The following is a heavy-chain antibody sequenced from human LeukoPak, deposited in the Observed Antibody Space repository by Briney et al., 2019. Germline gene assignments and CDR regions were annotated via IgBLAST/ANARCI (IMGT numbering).Heavy chain of an antibody. CDR1: GFTFSSYA. CDR3: ARARYSSGWYYFDY. CDR2: ISGSGGST. Sequence: GGSLRLSCAASGFTFSSYAMSWVRQAPGKGLEWVSGISGSGGSTYYADSVKGRFTISRDNSKNTLYLQMNSLRAEDTAVYYCARARYSSGWYYFDYWGRGTLVTVSS. D-gene: IGHD6-19*01. J-gene: IGHJ4*02. V-gene: IGHV3-23*01.